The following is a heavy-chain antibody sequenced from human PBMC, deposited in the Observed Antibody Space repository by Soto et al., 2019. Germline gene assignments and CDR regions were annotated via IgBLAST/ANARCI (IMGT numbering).Heavy chain of an antibody. CDR3: ARDRWDYYYDSSGYYGY. D-gene: IGHD3-22*01. CDR2: ISGSGGSNK. J-gene: IGHJ4*02. CDR1: GFTFSSYA. Sequence: GGSLRLSCAASGFTFSSYAMSWVRQAPGKGLEWVSAISGSGGSNKYYADSVKGRFTISRDNSKNTLYLQMNSLRAEDTAVYYCARDRWDYYYDSSGYYGYWGQGTLVTVSS. V-gene: IGHV3-23*01.